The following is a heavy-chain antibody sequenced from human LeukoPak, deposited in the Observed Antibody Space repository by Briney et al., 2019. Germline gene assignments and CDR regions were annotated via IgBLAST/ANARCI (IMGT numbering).Heavy chain of an antibody. CDR2: IYYSGST. V-gene: IGHV4-59*01. D-gene: IGHD2-2*02. CDR3: ARIPMNDAFDI. CDR1: GGSISSYY. Sequence: KSSETLSLTCTVSGGSISSYYWSWIRQPPGKGLEWIGYIYYSGSTNYNPSLKSRVTISVDTSKNQFSLKLSSVTAADTAVYYCARIPMNDAFDIWGQGTMVTVSS. J-gene: IGHJ3*02.